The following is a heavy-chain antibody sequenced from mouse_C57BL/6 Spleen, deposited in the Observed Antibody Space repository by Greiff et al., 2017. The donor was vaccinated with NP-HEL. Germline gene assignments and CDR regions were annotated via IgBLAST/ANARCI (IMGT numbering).Heavy chain of an antibody. V-gene: IGHV3-6*01. CDR1: GYSITSGYY. Sequence: EVKLMESGPGLVKPSQSLSLTCSVTGYSITSGYYWNWIRQFPGNKLEWMGYISYDGSNNYNPSLKNRISITRDTSKNQFFLKLNSVTTEDTATYYCARETYDVGYFDYWGQGTTLTVSS. J-gene: IGHJ2*01. D-gene: IGHD2-12*01. CDR2: ISYDGSN. CDR3: ARETYDVGYFDY.